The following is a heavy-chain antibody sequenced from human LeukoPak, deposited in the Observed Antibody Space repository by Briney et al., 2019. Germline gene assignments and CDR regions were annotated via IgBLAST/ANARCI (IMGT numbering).Heavy chain of an antibody. CDR2: ISGDGSLR. D-gene: IGHD1-20*01. CDR3: ATDRFYNLNI. J-gene: IGHJ6*02. V-gene: IGHV3-74*01. Sequence: GGSLRLSCAASGGTSAVPFSLHWMHWVRQAPGKGLVWVSHISGDGSLRTYADSVKGRFTISRDNAKNTLHLQMDSLGAEDTAVYYCATDRFYNLNIWGQGTTVTVSS. CDR1: GGTSAVPFSLHW.